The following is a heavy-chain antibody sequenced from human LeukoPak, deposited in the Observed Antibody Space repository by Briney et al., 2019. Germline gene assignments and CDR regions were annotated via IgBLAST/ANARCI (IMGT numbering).Heavy chain of an antibody. Sequence: PGGSLRLSCAASGFTSNDYYMNWIRRAPGKGLEWVSYISSSGSTISYADSVKGRFTISRDNAKNSLYLEMNSLRAEDTAVYYCARGGFLRLNGMDVWGQGTTVTVSS. J-gene: IGHJ6*02. CDR2: ISSSGSTI. CDR1: GFTSNDYY. D-gene: IGHD3-3*01. V-gene: IGHV3-11*01. CDR3: ARGGFLRLNGMDV.